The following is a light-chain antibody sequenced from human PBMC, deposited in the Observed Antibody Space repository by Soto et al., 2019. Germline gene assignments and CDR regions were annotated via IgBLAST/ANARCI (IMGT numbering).Light chain of an antibody. J-gene: IGKJ1*01. CDR1: QTIGGV. CDR3: QHYNSYSEA. CDR2: KAS. V-gene: IGKV1-5*03. Sequence: DIQMTQSPSTLSGSVGDGVTITCRARQTIGGVLSWDHQKPGKAPTLLIYKASTLKSGVPSRFSGSGSGTEFTLTISSLQPDDFATYYCQHYNSYSEALGQGTKVDIK.